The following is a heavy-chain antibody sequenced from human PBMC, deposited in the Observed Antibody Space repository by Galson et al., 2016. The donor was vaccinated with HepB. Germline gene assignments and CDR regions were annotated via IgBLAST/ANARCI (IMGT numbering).Heavy chain of an antibody. V-gene: IGHV3-30-3*01. CDR3: ARVVGQQQLVGDGMEV. D-gene: IGHD6-13*01. CDR1: GFTFSIYA. CDR2: ISYDGSNK. J-gene: IGHJ6*02. Sequence: SLRLSCAASGFTFSIYAMHWVRQAPGKGLEWVAVISYDGSNKYYGDSVKGRFTISRDNSKNTVYLQMNSLRTEDTAVYYCARVVGQQQLVGDGMEVWGQGTTVTVSS.